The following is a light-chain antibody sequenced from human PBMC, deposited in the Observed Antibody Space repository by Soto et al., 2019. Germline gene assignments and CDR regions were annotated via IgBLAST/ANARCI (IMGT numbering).Light chain of an antibody. Sequence: EIVMTQSPPTLYVSPGERATLSCRASQSISRNLAWFQQKPGQAPSLLIFGASTRAAGIPARFSGSGSGTESITTNSGVGSEDFAGYLFHKYEKWRKRLGQGSK. CDR3: HKYEKWRKR. J-gene: IGKJ1*01. CDR2: GAS. V-gene: IGKV3-15*01. CDR1: QSISRN.